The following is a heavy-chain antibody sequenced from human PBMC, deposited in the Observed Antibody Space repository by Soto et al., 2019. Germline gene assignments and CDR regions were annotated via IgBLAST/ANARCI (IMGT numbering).Heavy chain of an antibody. V-gene: IGHV3-30-3*01. Sequence: QVQLVESGGGVVQPGRSLRLSCAASGFTFSLFAMHWVRQVPGKGLEWVAAVSKDGSNTYYADSVKGRFTISRDNPKNTVFMQMNNLRPEDTAVYQCVRDVWWEVVLDAFDIWGQGTTVTVSS. CDR1: GFTFSLFA. J-gene: IGHJ3*02. D-gene: IGHD1-26*01. CDR2: VSKDGSNT. CDR3: VRDVWWEVVLDAFDI.